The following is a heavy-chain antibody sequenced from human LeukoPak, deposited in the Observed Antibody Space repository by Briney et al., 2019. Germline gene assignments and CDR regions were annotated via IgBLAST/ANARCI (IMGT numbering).Heavy chain of an antibody. CDR1: GFTYSDDY. V-gene: IGHV3-11*01. J-gene: IGHJ6*02. CDR2: IIRSGSVI. CDR3: ARDRQAERPPFGGFYYYGLAV. D-gene: IGHD6-25*01. Sequence: VGALRLSCAAFGFTYSDDYVSWRRQDPGKGVGWVSYIIRSGSVIYYAGSVKGRFTVSRDNAKTSLFLQMNSLRAEDTPVYNCARDRQAERPPFGGFYYYGLAVWGQGATVTVSS.